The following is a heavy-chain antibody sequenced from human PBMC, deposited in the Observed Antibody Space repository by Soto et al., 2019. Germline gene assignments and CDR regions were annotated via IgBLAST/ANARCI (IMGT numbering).Heavy chain of an antibody. Sequence: PGGSLRLSCAASGFTFSSYAMSRVRQAPGKGLEWVSAISGSGGSTYYADSVKGRFTISRDNSKSTLYLQMNSLRAEDTAVYYCARVPYEVSSGWYKGNYYFDYWGQGTLVTVSS. CDR3: ARVPYEVSSGWYKGNYYFDY. D-gene: IGHD6-19*01. J-gene: IGHJ4*02. CDR2: ISGSGGST. CDR1: GFTFSSYA. V-gene: IGHV3-23*01.